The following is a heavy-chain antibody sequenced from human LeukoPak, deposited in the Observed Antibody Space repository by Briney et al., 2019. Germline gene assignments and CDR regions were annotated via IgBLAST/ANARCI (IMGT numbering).Heavy chain of an antibody. D-gene: IGHD2-15*01. CDR1: GYTFTSYG. CDR3: ARARGYCSGGSCYADY. Sequence: GASVKVSCKASGYTFTSYGISWVRQAPGQGLEWMGWTNAYNGNTNYAQKLQGRVTMTTDTSTSTAYMELRSLRSDDSAVYYCARARGYCSGGSCYADYWGQGTLVTVSS. CDR2: TNAYNGNT. V-gene: IGHV1-18*01. J-gene: IGHJ4*02.